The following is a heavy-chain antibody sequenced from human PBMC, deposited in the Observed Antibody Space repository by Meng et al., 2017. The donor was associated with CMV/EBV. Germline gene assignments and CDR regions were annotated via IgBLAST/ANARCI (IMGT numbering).Heavy chain of an antibody. CDR3: ARGVGGWFDP. D-gene: IGHD1-26*01. V-gene: IGHV4-34*01. Sequence: QWQLQQWGAGPLKPSETLSLTCAVYGGSFSGYYWSWIRQPPGKGLEWIGEINHSGSTNYNPSLKSRVTISVDTSKNQFSLKLSSVTAADTAVYYCARGVGGWFDPWGQGTLVTVSS. CDR2: INHSGST. J-gene: IGHJ5*02. CDR1: GGSFSGYY.